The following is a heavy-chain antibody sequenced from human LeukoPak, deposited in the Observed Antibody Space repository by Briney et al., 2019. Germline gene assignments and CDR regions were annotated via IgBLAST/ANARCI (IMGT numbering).Heavy chain of an antibody. V-gene: IGHV3-21*04. Sequence: GGSLRLSCAASGFTFSSYSMNWVRQAPGKGLEWVSAIGSSGTYIYYADSVKGRFTISRDNSNNTLYLQMNSLRTEDTAVYYCARDTPYYDFWSGPPNFDYWGQGTLVTVSS. J-gene: IGHJ4*02. CDR2: IGSSGTYI. CDR1: GFTFSSYS. D-gene: IGHD3-3*01. CDR3: ARDTPYYDFWSGPPNFDY.